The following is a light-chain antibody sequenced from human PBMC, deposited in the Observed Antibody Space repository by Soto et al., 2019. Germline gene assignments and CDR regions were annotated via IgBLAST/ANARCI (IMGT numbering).Light chain of an antibody. CDR2: DAS. Sequence: EIVLTQSPATLSLSPGQRATLSCRASQSVYNYLAWYQQKPGQAPRLLIYDASNRATGIPARFSGSGSGTDFTLTISSLVHEDFAIYYCQQRTNWPPLTFGGGTKVEI. J-gene: IGKJ4*01. V-gene: IGKV3-11*01. CDR3: QQRTNWPPLT. CDR1: QSVYNY.